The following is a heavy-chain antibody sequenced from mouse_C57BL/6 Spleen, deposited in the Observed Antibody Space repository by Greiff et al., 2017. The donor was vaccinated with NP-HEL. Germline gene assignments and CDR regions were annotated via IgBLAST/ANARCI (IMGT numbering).Heavy chain of an antibody. CDR1: GFSLTSYG. V-gene: IGHV2-6*01. CDR2: IWGVGST. Sequence: VQGVESGPGLVAPSQSLSITCTVSGFSLTSYGVDWVRQSPGKGLEWLGVIWGVGSTNYNSALKSRLSISKDNSKSQVFLKMNSLQTDDTAMYYCASFYYDYDDWFAYWGQGTLVTVSA. CDR3: ASFYYDYDDWFAY. D-gene: IGHD2-4*01. J-gene: IGHJ3*01.